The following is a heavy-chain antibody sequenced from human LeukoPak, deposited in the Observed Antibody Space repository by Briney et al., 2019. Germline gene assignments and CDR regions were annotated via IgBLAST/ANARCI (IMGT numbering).Heavy chain of an antibody. CDR2: ISGTHAGRQGTT. Sequence: GGSLRLSCAASGFTFSSYDMSWVRQTPGKGLEWVSAISGTHAGRQGTTYYADSMKGRFTISRDDSKNTLYLQMHSLRAEDTAIYFCAKGGYFSYDMWGQGTKVTVSP. V-gene: IGHV3-23*01. CDR1: GFTFSSYD. D-gene: IGHD5-18*01. CDR3: AKGGYFSYDM. J-gene: IGHJ3*02.